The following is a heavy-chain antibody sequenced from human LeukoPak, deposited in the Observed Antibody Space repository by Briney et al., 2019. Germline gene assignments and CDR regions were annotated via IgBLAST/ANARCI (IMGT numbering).Heavy chain of an antibody. J-gene: IGHJ4*02. V-gene: IGHV1-69*05. Sequence: SVKVSCRASGGTFSSYAISWVRQAPGQGLEWMGGIIPIFGTANYAQKFQGRVTITTDESTSTAYMELSSLRSEDTAVYYCARDRLAYCGGDCYSPFDYWGQGTLVTVSS. CDR1: GGTFSSYA. CDR3: ARDRLAYCGGDCYSPFDY. D-gene: IGHD2-21*01. CDR2: IIPIFGTA.